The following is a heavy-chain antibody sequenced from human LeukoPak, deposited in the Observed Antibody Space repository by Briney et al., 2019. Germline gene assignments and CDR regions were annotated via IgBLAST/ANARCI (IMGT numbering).Heavy chain of an antibody. J-gene: IGHJ4*02. V-gene: IGHV1-46*01. CDR2: INPSGCST. CDR3: ATNLLGATTLEY. CDR1: GYTFTSYY. D-gene: IGHD1-26*01. Sequence: ASVKVSCQSSGYTFTSYYMHWVRPAPAQRLEWMGIINPSGCSTSYAQKFQGRVTMTRDTSTSTVYMYLSSLRSEETTVYYFATNLLGATTLEYWGQGTLVTVSS.